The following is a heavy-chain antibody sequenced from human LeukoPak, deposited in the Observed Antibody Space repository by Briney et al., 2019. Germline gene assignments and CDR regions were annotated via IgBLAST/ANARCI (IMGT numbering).Heavy chain of an antibody. D-gene: IGHD1-26*01. J-gene: IGHJ3*02. CDR2: ISSSGSTI. V-gene: IGHV3-11*01. CDR1: GFTFSDYY. CDR3: ARDLTSGSYGLDAFDI. Sequence: TGGSLRLSCAAFGFTFSDYYMSWIRQAPGKGLEWVSYISSSGSTIYYADSVKGRFTISRDNAKNSLYLQMNCLRAEDTAVYYCARDLTSGSYGLDAFDIWGQGTMVTVSS.